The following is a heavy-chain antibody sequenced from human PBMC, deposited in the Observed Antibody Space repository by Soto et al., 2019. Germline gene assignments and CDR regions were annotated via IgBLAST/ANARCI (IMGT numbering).Heavy chain of an antibody. J-gene: IGHJ4*02. CDR2: INPNSGGT. V-gene: IGHV1-2*04. CDR1: GYTFTGYY. CDR3: ARAAYYYESSGYYPGDY. Sequence: ASVKVSCKASGYTFTGYYMHWVRQAPGQGLEWMGWINPNSGGTNYAQKFQGWVTMTRDTSISTAYMELSSLRSEDTAVYYCARAAYYYESSGYYPGDYWGQGTLVTVSS. D-gene: IGHD3-22*01.